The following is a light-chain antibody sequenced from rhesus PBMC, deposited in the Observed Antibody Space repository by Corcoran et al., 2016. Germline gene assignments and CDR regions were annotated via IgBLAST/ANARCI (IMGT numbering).Light chain of an antibody. CDR1: QDISNY. CDR3: QQYNNSPFT. CDR2: YAS. J-gene: IGKJ3*01. Sequence: DIQMTQSPSSLSASVGDTVTITCRASQDISNYLAWYHQKPGNAPKPLCYYASSLASGVPSRFCGGGSGTDFTLTISSLQPEDFATYYCQQYNNSPFTFGPGTKLDIK. V-gene: IGKV1S16*01.